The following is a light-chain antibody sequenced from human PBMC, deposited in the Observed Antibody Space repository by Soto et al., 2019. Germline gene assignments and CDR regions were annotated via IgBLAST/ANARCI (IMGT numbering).Light chain of an antibody. Sequence: ETVMTQSPATLSVSPGERATLSCRASQSVSSNLAWYQQKPGQAPRLLIYGASTRVTGIPARFSGSGSGTEFTLTISSLQSEDFAVYYCQQYNNWPFPSWTFGQGTKVEIK. V-gene: IGKV3-15*01. CDR2: GAS. CDR3: QQYNNWPFPSWT. J-gene: IGKJ1*01. CDR1: QSVSSN.